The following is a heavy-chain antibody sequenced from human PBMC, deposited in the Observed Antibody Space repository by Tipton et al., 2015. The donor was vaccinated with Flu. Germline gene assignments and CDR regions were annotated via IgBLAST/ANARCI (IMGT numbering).Heavy chain of an antibody. Sequence: LVKPTQTLSLTCAISGDSVSSNSAAWNWIRQSPSRGLEWLGRTYYRSKWYNDYAVSVKSRITINPDTSKNQFSLQLNSVTPEDTAVYYCARDTVLLWFGEFFLDLRGQGTLVTVSS. D-gene: IGHD3-10*01. V-gene: IGHV6-1*01. J-gene: IGHJ5*02. CDR2: TYYRSKWYN. CDR3: ARDTVLLWFGEFFLDL. CDR1: GDSVSSNSAA.